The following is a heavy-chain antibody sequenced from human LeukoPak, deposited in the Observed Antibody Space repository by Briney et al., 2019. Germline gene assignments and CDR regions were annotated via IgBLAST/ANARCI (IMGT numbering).Heavy chain of an antibody. D-gene: IGHD3-10*01. CDR2: IYHSGST. V-gene: IGHV4-30-2*01. J-gene: IGHJ4*02. Sequence: SQTLSLTCTVSGGSISSGGYYWSWIRQPPGKGLEWIGYIYHSGSTYYNPSLKSRVTISVDRSKNQFSLKLSSVTAADTAVYYCARGGLWFGELRGTLDYWGQGTLVTVSS. CDR1: GGSISSGGYY. CDR3: ARGGLWFGELRGTLDY.